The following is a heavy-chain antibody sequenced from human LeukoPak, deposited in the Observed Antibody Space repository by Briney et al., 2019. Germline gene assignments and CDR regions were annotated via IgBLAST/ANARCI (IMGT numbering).Heavy chain of an antibody. Sequence: PSETLSLTCAVSGRYLSSNNWWSWVRQPPGKGLEWIGEFYHSGSTNYNPSLKSRVTISVDKSKNQFSLKLSSGTAADTAVYYCARHLLRVATITARNWFDPWGQGTLVTVSS. CDR2: FYHSGST. V-gene: IGHV4-4*02. CDR3: ARHLLRVATITARNWFDP. D-gene: IGHD5-12*01. CDR1: GRYLSSNNW. J-gene: IGHJ5*02.